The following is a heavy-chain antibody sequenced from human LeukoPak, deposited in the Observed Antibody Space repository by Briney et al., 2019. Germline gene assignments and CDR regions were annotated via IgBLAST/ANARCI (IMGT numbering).Heavy chain of an antibody. Sequence: GGSLRLSCATSGFIFSRYWMSWVRQAPGKGLEWVANIKQDGSEKYYVDSVKGRFTISRDNAKNSLYLQMNSLRAEDTAVYYCAGPRGSEELLMDVWGQGTTVTVSS. CDR3: AGPRGSEELLMDV. CDR2: IKQDGSEK. CDR1: GFIFSRYW. D-gene: IGHD3-10*01. V-gene: IGHV3-7*01. J-gene: IGHJ6*02.